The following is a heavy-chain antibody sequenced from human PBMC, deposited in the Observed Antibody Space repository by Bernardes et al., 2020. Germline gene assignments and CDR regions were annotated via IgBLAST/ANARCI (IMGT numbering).Heavy chain of an antibody. CDR2: ILTSEHNT. D-gene: IGHD3-16*01. CDR3: ARDWGQTKTIVDF. Sequence: ASVKVSCKTSGYRFSGYGVSWVRQAPGQNFEWVGWILTSEHNTRYAQKFQGRVTVAADTATSTVYMELTNLTSDDTAVYFCARDWGQTKTIVDFWGQGTLVTVSS. CDR1: GYRFSGYG. V-gene: IGHV1-18*01. J-gene: IGHJ4*02.